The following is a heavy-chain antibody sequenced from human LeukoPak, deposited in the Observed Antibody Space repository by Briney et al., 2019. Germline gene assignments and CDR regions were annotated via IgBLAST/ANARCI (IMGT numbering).Heavy chain of an antibody. V-gene: IGHV3-23*01. CDR1: GFTFSSYA. J-gene: IGHJ2*01. D-gene: IGHD2-21*02. CDR2: ISGSGGST. CDR3: AKELAYCGGDCYIGVPWYFDL. Sequence: GGSLRLSCAASGFTFSSYAMSWVRQAPGKGLEWVSAISGSGGSTYYADSVKGRFTISRDNSKNTLYLRMNSLRAEDTAVYYCAKELAYCGGDCYIGVPWYFDLWGRGTLVTVSS.